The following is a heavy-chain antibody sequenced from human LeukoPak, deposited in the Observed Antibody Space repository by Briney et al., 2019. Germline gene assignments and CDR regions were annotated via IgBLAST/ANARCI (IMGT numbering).Heavy chain of an antibody. J-gene: IGHJ5*02. CDR2: ISYDGSDK. Sequence: GGSLRLSCAASGFTFSSYGMHWVRQAPGKGLEWVAVISYDGSDKYYADSVKGRFTISRDNSKNTLYPQMNSLRAEDTAVYYCAKAAAGSGNWFDPWGQGTLVTVSS. V-gene: IGHV3-30*18. CDR1: GFTFSSYG. D-gene: IGHD6-13*01. CDR3: AKAAAGSGNWFDP.